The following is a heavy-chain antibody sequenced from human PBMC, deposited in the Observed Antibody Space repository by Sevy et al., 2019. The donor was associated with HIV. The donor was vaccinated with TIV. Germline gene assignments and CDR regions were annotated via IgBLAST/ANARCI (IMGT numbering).Heavy chain of an antibody. Sequence: GGSLRLSCAASGFSFNDYGMHWVRQAPGKGLEWVSGISWNSGSIGYADSVKGRFTISRDNAKNSMYLQMNSLRSEDTALYYCAKGMSSGHYVAMDVWGQGTTVTVSS. V-gene: IGHV3-9*01. CDR3: AKGMSSGHYVAMDV. CDR2: ISWNSGSI. CDR1: GFSFNDYG. D-gene: IGHD1-26*01. J-gene: IGHJ6*02.